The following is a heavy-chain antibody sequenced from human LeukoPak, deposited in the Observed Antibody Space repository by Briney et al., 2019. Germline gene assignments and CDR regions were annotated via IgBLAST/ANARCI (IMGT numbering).Heavy chain of an antibody. CDR3: AKENWYLYNNNWYKTWFDP. Sequence: GGSLRLSCAASGFTFNKYAMSWVRQAPGKGLEWVSAISGSDAGTYYADSVKGRFTISRDNSKNTLYLQMNSLRAEDTAIYYCAKENWYLYNNNWYKTWFDPWGQGTLVTVSS. V-gene: IGHV3-23*01. CDR2: ISGSDAGT. D-gene: IGHD6-13*01. CDR1: GFTFNKYA. J-gene: IGHJ5*02.